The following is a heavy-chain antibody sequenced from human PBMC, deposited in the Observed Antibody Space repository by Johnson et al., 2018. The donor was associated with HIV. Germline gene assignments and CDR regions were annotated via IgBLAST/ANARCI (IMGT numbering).Heavy chain of an antibody. CDR1: GFTFSDYY. Sequence: QVQLVESGGGLVQPGGSLRLSCAASGFTFSDYYMSWIRQAQGKGLEWVSYISSGSTTIFYADSVKGRFTISRDNAKMSLYLQMNNLSAEDTAVYYCARAPGGSPRAAFDIWGQGTMVTVSS. V-gene: IGHV3-11*04. J-gene: IGHJ3*02. CDR3: ARAPGGSPRAAFDI. D-gene: IGHD2-15*01. CDR2: ISSGSTTI.